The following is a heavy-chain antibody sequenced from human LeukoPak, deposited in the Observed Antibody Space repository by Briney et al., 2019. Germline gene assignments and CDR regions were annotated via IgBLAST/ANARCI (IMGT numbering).Heavy chain of an antibody. CDR2: IYPKGTT. CDR1: GDSITSSSYY. V-gene: IGHV4-30-2*01. Sequence: PSETLSLTCYASGDSITSSSYYWSWFRQPTGKGLEWIGFIYPKGTTFYNPSLESRVTISVDRSKNQFSLKLSSVTAADTAVYYCARYCSSTSCPNWFDPWGQGTLVTVSS. CDR3: ARYCSSTSCPNWFDP. D-gene: IGHD2-2*01. J-gene: IGHJ5*02.